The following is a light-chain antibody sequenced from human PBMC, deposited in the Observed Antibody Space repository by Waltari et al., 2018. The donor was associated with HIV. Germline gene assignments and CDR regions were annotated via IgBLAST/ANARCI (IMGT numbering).Light chain of an antibody. CDR2: GAS. CDR1: QSISNN. CDR3: QQYNNWPPIT. J-gene: IGKJ5*01. V-gene: IGKV3-15*01. Sequence: EIGMTQSPAPLSVSPGEKATLSCRASQSISNNLAWYQQKPGQAPRLLIYGASTRATGIPARFSGSGSGTEFTLTISSLQSEDFAVYYCQQYNNWPPITFGQGTRLEIK.